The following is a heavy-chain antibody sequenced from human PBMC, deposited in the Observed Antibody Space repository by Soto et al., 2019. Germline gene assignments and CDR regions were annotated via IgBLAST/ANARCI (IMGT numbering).Heavy chain of an antibody. D-gene: IGHD4-17*01. Sequence: GGSLRLSCAASGFTFSSYGMHWVRQAPGKGLEWVAVIWYDGSNKYYADSVKGRFTISRDNSKNTLYLQMNSLRAEDTAVYYCARAYGEYYYYYMDVWGKGTTVTVSS. J-gene: IGHJ6*03. CDR1: GFTFSSYG. CDR3: ARAYGEYYYYYMDV. CDR2: IWYDGSNK. V-gene: IGHV3-33*01.